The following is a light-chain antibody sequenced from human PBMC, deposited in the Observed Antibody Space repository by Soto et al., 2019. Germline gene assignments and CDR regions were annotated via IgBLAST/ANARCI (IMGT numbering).Light chain of an antibody. CDR1: SSNIGGNS. CDR3: GSWDSSLSADV. CDR2: DDN. Sequence: SVLTQPPSVSAAPGQKVTISCSGSSSNIGGNSVSWYQQLPGTAPKLLIDDDNKRPSGIPDRFSGSKSGTSATLGITGFQTGDEADYYCGSWDSSLSADVFGTGTKVTVL. V-gene: IGLV1-51*01. J-gene: IGLJ1*01.